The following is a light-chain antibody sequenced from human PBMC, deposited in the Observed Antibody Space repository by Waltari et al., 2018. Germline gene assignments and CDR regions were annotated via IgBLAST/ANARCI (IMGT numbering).Light chain of an antibody. J-gene: IGKJ5*01. CDR3: QKYYSTHQIT. V-gene: IGKV4-1*01. CDR1: QSVLYSSNDKNY. Sequence: DIVMTQSPDSLAVSLGERATINCKSSQSVLYSSNDKNYLAWYQQKPGQPPKLLIYWASTSESAGLDRFISSGSGTDFTLTISSLQAEDVAVYYCQKYYSTHQITFGQGTRLEIK. CDR2: WAS.